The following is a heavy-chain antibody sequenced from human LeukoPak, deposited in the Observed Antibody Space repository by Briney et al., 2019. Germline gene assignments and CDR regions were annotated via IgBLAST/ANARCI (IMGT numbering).Heavy chain of an antibody. CDR3: ARDSGNGCSIDY. CDR2: IRSSGSSI. V-gene: IGHV3-48*01. D-gene: IGHD2-15*01. J-gene: IGHJ4*02. Sequence: GGSLRLSCAASGFTFTTYTMNWVRQAPGRGLEWVSYIRSSGSSIFYADSVKGRFTVSRDNAKNSLYLQMNSLRAEDTALYYCARDSGNGCSIDYWGQGTLVTVSS. CDR1: GFTFTTYT.